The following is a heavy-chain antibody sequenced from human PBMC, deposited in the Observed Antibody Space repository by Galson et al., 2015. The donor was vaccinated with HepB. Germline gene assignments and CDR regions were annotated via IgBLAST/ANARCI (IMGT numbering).Heavy chain of an antibody. CDR1: GGTFSSYA. D-gene: IGHD3-10*01. Sequence: SVKVSCKASGGTFSSYAISWVRQAPGQGLEWMGGIIPIFGTANYAQKFQGRVTITADESTSTAYMGLSSLRSEDTAVYYCARALLWFGELLWDYFDYWGQGTLVTVSS. V-gene: IGHV1-69*13. CDR2: IIPIFGTA. CDR3: ARALLWFGELLWDYFDY. J-gene: IGHJ4*02.